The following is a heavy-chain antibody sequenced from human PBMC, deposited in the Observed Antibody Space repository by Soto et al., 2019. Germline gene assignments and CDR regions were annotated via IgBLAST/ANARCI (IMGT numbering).Heavy chain of an antibody. CDR1: GFTFSSYA. J-gene: IGHJ4*02. CDR2: ISGSGGST. V-gene: IGHV3-23*01. CDR3: AKHAWEEAARMIFDDY. D-gene: IGHD6-6*01. Sequence: GGSLRLSCAASGFTFSSYAMSWVRQAPGKGLEWVSAISGSGGSTYYADSVKGRFTISRDNSKNTLYLQMNSLRAEDTAVYYCAKHAWEEAARMIFDDYWGQETLVTVSS.